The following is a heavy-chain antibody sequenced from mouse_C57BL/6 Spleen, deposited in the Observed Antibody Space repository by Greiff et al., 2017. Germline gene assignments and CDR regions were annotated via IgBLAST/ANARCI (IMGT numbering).Heavy chain of an antibody. Sequence: VKLMESGAELVRPGASVTLSCKASGYTFTDYEMHWVKQTPVHGLEWIGAIDPETGGTAYNQKFKGKAILTADKSSSTAYMELRSLTSEDSAVYYCTRSLRLWYFDVWGTGTTVTVSS. V-gene: IGHV1-15*01. CDR3: TRSLRLWYFDV. D-gene: IGHD1-2*01. J-gene: IGHJ1*03. CDR2: IDPETGGT. CDR1: GYTFTDYE.